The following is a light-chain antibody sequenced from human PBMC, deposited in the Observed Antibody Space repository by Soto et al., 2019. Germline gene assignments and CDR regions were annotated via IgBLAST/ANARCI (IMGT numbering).Light chain of an antibody. V-gene: IGLV2-14*01. J-gene: IGLJ1*01. CDR2: EVT. CDR3: SSYTSSSTLYG. CDR1: SSDVGGHNY. Sequence: QSVLAQPASVSGSPGQSITISCTGTSSDVGGHNYVSWYQQHPGKAPKLMIYEVTNRPAGISNRFSGSKSGTTASLTISGLQAEDEADYYCSSYTSSSTLYGFGTGTKSPS.